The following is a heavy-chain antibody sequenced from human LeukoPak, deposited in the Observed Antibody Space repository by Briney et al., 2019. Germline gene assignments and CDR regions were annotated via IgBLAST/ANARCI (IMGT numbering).Heavy chain of an antibody. Sequence: SVKVSCKASGGTFSSYAISWLRQPPGQGLDWMGRIIPIFGIANYAQKFQGRVTITADKSTSTAYMELSSLRSEDTAVYYCARDTDGSSGYYGNFDYWGQGTLVTVSS. CDR2: IIPIFGIA. CDR1: GGTFSSYA. D-gene: IGHD3-22*01. V-gene: IGHV1-69*04. CDR3: ARDTDGSSGYYGNFDY. J-gene: IGHJ4*02.